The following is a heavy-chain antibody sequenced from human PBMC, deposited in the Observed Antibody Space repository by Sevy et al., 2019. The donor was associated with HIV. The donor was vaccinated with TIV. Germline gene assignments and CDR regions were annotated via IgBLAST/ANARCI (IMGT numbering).Heavy chain of an antibody. V-gene: IGHV3-33*01. CDR1: GFTFSSYG. D-gene: IGHD1-1*01. CDR3: AREWKGGLNWFDP. CDR2: IWYDGSNK. J-gene: IGHJ5*02. Sequence: GGSLRLSCAASGFTFSSYGMHWVRQAPGKGLEWVAVIWYDGSNKYYADSVKGRFTISRDNSKNKLYLQMNSLRAEDTAVYYCAREWKGGLNWFDPWGQGTLVTVSS.